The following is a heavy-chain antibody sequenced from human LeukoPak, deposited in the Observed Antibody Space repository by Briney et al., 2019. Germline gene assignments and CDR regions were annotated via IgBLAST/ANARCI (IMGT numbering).Heavy chain of an antibody. V-gene: IGHV4-34*01. CDR2: TYHSGST. D-gene: IGHD3-10*01. CDR1: GGSFSGYY. Sequence: PSETLSLTCAVYGGSFSGYYWSWIRQSPGKGLEWIGETYHSGSTNYNSSLKSRVTISLDTSKNQFSLKLSSVTAADTAVYYCARHAYYGSGSYQYNWFDPWGQGTLVTVSS. J-gene: IGHJ5*02. CDR3: ARHAYYGSGSYQYNWFDP.